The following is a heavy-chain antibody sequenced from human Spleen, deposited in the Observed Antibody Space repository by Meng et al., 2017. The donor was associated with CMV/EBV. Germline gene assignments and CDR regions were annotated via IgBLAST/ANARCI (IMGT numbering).Heavy chain of an antibody. V-gene: IGHV1-2*02. CDR1: GYTFAGYY. Sequence: ASVKVSCKASGYTFAGYYLHWLRQAPGQGPEWMGWINPDSGGTSYAQKYQGRVSMTRDTSITTTYMELSRLTSDDRAVYYCARSYDVKLDSFDIWGQGTMVTVSS. J-gene: IGHJ3*02. CDR3: ARSYDVKLDSFDI. D-gene: IGHD3-16*01. CDR2: INPDSGGT.